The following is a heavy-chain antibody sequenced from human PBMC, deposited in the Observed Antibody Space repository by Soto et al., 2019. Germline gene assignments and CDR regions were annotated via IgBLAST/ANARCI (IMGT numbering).Heavy chain of an antibody. CDR1: GYTLTRYD. J-gene: IGHJ5*02. D-gene: IGHD2-15*01. CDR3: ARGFRVAATRWWFDP. V-gene: IGHV1-18*01. Sequence: QVQLVQSGAEVKKPGASVKVSWKASGYTLTRYDISWVRQAPGQGLEWMGWISTYNGNTNYAQKLQGRVTMTTDTSTSTAYMELRSLRSDDTSVYYCARGFRVAATRWWFDPWGQGTLVTVSS. CDR2: ISTYNGNT.